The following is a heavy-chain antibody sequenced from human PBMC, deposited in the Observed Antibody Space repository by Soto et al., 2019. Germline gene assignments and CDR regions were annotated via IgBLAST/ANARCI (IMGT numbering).Heavy chain of an antibody. CDR1: GASISRSTYD. D-gene: IGHD4-17*01. CDR3: SRLTDYGDGYYYYGMDV. Sequence: SETLSLTCTGSGASISRSTYDWGWIRQRPGKGLEWIGSINYSGSTYYNPSLRSRLTISVDTSKNQFSLRLSAVTAADTAVYFCSRLTDYGDGYYYYGMDVWGQGTTVTVSS. J-gene: IGHJ6*02. V-gene: IGHV4-39*01. CDR2: INYSGST.